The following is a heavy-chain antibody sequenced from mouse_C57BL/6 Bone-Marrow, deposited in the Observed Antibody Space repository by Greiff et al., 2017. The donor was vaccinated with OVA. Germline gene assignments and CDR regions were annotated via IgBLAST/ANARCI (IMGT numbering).Heavy chain of an antibody. Sequence: QVQLQQPGAELVKPGASVKMSCKASGYTFTSYWITWVKQRPGQGLEWIGDIYPGSGSTNYNEKFKSKATLTVDTSSSTAYMQLSSLTSEDSAVYYCAREDYYGSRGAWFAYWGQGTLVIVSA. V-gene: IGHV1-55*01. CDR3: AREDYYGSRGAWFAY. CDR2: IYPGSGST. D-gene: IGHD1-1*01. J-gene: IGHJ3*01. CDR1: GYTFTSYW.